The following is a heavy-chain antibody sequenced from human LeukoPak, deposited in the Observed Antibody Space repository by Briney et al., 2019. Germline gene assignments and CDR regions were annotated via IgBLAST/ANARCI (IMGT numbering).Heavy chain of an antibody. V-gene: IGHV4-39*01. CDR2: IYYSGST. D-gene: IGHD6-19*01. CDR1: GGSISSSSYY. Sequence: PSETLSLTCTVSGGSISSSSYYWGWIRQPPGKGLEWIGSIYYSGSTYYNPSLKSRFTISVDTSKNQFSLKLSSVTAADTAVYYCARHGRHSSADNWFDPWGQGTLVTVSS. J-gene: IGHJ5*02. CDR3: ARHGRHSSADNWFDP.